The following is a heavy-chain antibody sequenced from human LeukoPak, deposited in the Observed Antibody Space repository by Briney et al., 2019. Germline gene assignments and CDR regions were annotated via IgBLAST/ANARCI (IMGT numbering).Heavy chain of an antibody. J-gene: IGHJ4*02. CDR2: IYYSGST. CDR3: ARDSGGGVLDY. V-gene: IGHV4-39*07. Sequence: SETLSLTCTVSGGSISSSSYYWGWIRQPPGKGLEWIGSIYYSGSTYYNPSLKSRVTISVDTSKNQFSLKLSSVTAADTAVYYCARDSGGGVLDYWGQGTLVTVSS. CDR1: GGSISSSSYY. D-gene: IGHD2-15*01.